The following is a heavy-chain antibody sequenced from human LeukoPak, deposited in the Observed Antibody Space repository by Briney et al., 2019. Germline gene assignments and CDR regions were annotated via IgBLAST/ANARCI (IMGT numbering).Heavy chain of an antibody. D-gene: IGHD2-15*01. CDR2: ISTSGST. CDR1: GGSISSCY. J-gene: IGHJ4*02. CDR3: ASASSGIPPHFDD. V-gene: IGHV4-4*07. Sequence: SETLSLTCSVSGGSISSCYWSWIRQPAGKGLEWIGRISTSGSTNYNPSLKSRVTISVDTSKNQFSPRLSSVTAADTAVYYCASASSGIPPHFDDWGQGTLVTVSS.